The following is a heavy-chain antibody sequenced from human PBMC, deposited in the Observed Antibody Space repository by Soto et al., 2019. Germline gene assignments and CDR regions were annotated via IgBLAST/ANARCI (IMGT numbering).Heavy chain of an antibody. D-gene: IGHD3-10*01. CDR2: ITRSSSPI. Sequence: EVQLVESGGDLVQPGGSLRLSCAASGFIFNDYSMHWVRQAPGKGLEWLSYITRSSSPIYYADSVKGRFTISRDNAKNSMYLKMKSLRAGEPAVYYCGRGRGGGGFSHWGQGTLVTVSS. V-gene: IGHV3-48*01. J-gene: IGHJ4*02. CDR1: GFIFNDYS. CDR3: GRGRGGGGFSH.